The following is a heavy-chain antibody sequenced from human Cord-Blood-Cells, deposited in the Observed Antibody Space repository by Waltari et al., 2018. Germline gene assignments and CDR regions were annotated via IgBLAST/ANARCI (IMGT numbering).Heavy chain of an antibody. J-gene: IGHJ4*02. D-gene: IGHD3-22*01. CDR3: ARGYYYDSSGYDY. Sequence: QVQLQESGPGLVKPSQTLSLTRTVSGGSITSGGYYWRWIRQHPGRGLEWIGYIYYSGSTYYNPSLKSRVTISVDTSKNQFSLKLSSVTAADTAVYYCARGYYYDSSGYDYWGQGTLVTVSS. V-gene: IGHV4-31*03. CDR1: GGSITSGGYY. CDR2: IYYSGST.